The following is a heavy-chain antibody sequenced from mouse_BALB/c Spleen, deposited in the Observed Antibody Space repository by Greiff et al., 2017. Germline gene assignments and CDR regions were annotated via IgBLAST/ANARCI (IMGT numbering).Heavy chain of an antibody. Sequence: DVKLVESGGGLVQPGESLKLSCESNEYEFPSHDMSWVRKTPEKRLELVAAINSDGGSTYYPDTMERRFIISRDNTKKTLYLQMSSLRSEDTALYYCARDSTTVVATRAWFAYWGQGTLVTVSA. CDR3: ARDSTTVVATRAWFAY. J-gene: IGHJ3*01. V-gene: IGHV5-2*01. D-gene: IGHD1-1*01. CDR2: INSDGGST. CDR1: EYEFPSHD.